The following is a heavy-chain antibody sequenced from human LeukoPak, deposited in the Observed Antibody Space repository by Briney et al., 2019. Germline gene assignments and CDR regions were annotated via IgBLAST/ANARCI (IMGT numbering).Heavy chain of an antibody. Sequence: PSETLSLTCAVYGGSFSGYYWSWIRQPPGKGLEWIGEINHSGSTNYNPSLKSRVTISVDTSKNQFSLKLSSVTAADTAVYYCARGRRYFDWLLMGNWFDPWGQGTLVTVSS. V-gene: IGHV4-34*01. J-gene: IGHJ5*02. CDR1: GGSFSGYY. CDR2: INHSGST. D-gene: IGHD3-9*01. CDR3: ARGRRYFDWLLMGNWFDP.